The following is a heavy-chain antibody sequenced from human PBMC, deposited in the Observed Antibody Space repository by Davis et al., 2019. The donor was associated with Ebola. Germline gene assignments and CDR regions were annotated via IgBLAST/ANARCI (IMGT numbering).Heavy chain of an antibody. Sequence: MPSETLSLTCTVSGGSISSGGYSWSWIRQPPGKGLGWIGYIYYSGSTNYNPSLKSRVTISVNTSKNQFSLKLSSVTAADTAVYYCARRTRSAMSTIFHDAFDIWGQGTMVTVSS. CDR3: ARRTRSAMSTIFHDAFDI. CDR2: IYYSGST. V-gene: IGHV4-61*08. J-gene: IGHJ3*02. D-gene: IGHD5/OR15-5a*01. CDR1: GGSISSGGYS.